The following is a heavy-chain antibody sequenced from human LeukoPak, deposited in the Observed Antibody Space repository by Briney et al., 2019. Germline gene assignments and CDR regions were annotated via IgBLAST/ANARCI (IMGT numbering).Heavy chain of an antibody. Sequence: GGSLRLSCAASGFTFSSYAMSWVRQAPGKGLEWVSAISGSGGSTYYADSVKGRFTISRDNSKNTLYLQMNSLRAEDTAVYYCAKDRAVEYYYDSSYFDYWGQGTLVTVSS. CDR3: AKDRAVEYYYDSSYFDY. CDR2: ISGSGGST. V-gene: IGHV3-23*01. D-gene: IGHD3-22*01. J-gene: IGHJ4*02. CDR1: GFTFSSYA.